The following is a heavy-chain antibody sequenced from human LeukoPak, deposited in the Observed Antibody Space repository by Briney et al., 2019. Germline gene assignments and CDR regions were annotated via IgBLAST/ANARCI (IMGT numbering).Heavy chain of an antibody. J-gene: IGHJ2*01. D-gene: IGHD6-6*01. V-gene: IGHV1-69*05. CDR2: IIPIFGTA. CDR1: GGTFISYA. CDR3: ARMDSSYDWYFDL. Sequence: SVKVSCKASGGTFISYAISWVGQAPGQGLEWMGGIIPIFGTANYAQKFQGRVTITTDESTSTAYMELSSLRSEDTAVYYCARMDSSYDWYFDLWGRGTLVTVSP.